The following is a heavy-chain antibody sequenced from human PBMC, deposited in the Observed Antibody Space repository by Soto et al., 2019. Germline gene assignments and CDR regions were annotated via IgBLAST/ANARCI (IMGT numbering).Heavy chain of an antibody. D-gene: IGHD1-1*01. CDR1: GDGVSSNCAA. J-gene: IGHJ6*03. CDR2: TYYRSKWYS. V-gene: IGHV6-1*01. Sequence: SQTFSLTCGISGDGVSSNCAAWNWFRQTPSRGLEWLGRTYYRSKWYSNYAISVKSRVTVNPDTFKNQFSLQLNSVTPEDTAVYYCARGSWDDVSGHYYMDVWGKGTTVTVSS. CDR3: ARGSWDDVSGHYYMDV.